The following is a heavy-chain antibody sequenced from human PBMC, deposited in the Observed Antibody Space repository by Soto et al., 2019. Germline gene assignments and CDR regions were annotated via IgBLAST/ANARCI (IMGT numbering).Heavy chain of an antibody. V-gene: IGHV1-69*10. CDR3: ARGRDDSYYYAMDV. J-gene: IGHJ6*02. CDR2: IIPVSPIA. CDR1: GGTFSSFG. Sequence: GASVKVSCKASGGTFSSFGINWVRQAPGQGLEWMGGIIPVSPIANYAQKFQGRVTITADKSTNTAYMELSSLRSEDTAVYFCARGRDDSYYYAMDVWGQGTTVTVS.